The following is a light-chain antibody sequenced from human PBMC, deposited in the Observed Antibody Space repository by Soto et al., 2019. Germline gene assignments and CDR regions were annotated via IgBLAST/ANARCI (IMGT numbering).Light chain of an antibody. J-gene: IGLJ1*01. CDR1: SSDVGGYNY. CDR2: DVS. V-gene: IGLV2-14*01. Sequence: QSVLTQPASVSGSPGQWITISCTGTSSDVGGYNYVSWYQQHPGKAPKLMIYDVSNRPSGVSNRFSGSKSVNTASLTISGLQAEDEADYYCQSYDSSLSKVFGTGTKVTVL. CDR3: QSYDSSLSKV.